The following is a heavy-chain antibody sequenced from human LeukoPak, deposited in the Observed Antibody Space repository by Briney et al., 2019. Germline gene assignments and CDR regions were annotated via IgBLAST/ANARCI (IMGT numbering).Heavy chain of an antibody. CDR3: AELGITMIGGV. V-gene: IGHV3-48*03. Sequence: LPGGSLRLSCAASGFTFSSDEMNWGRQAPGKGLEWVSYISSSGSTIYYADSVKGRFTISRDNAKNSLYLQMNSLRAEDTAVYYCAELGITMIGGVWGKGTTVTISS. CDR1: GFTFSSDE. J-gene: IGHJ6*04. CDR2: ISSSGSTI. D-gene: IGHD3-10*02.